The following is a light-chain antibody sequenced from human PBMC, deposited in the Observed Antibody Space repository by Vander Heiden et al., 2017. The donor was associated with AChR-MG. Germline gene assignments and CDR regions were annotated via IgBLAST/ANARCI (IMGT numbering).Light chain of an antibody. J-gene: IGLJ3*02. Sequence: QSVLTQPPSVSGAPGQRVTIPCSGSSSNIGTNSVNWYQQFPGKAPKVLISSSDQRPSGVRDRFSSSTSGTSAYLALSGLQSEDEADYYCAAWDVSLNGWVFGGGTKLTGL. CDR3: AAWDVSLNGWV. CDR1: SSNIGTNS. V-gene: IGLV1-44*01. CDR2: SSD.